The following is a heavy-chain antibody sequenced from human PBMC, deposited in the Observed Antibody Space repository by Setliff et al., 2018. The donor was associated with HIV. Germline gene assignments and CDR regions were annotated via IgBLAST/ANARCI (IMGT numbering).Heavy chain of an antibody. V-gene: IGHV4-61*02. Sequence: SETLSLTCTVSGGSISSGSYYWSWIRQPAGKGLEWIGRIYNSGSTYYNPSLKSRVTISVDTSENQFSLKLSSVTAADTAVYYCARSGGPNYNFWSGLGRDWFDPWGQGTLVTSPQ. CDR1: GGSISSGSYY. J-gene: IGHJ5*02. D-gene: IGHD3-3*01. CDR3: ARSGGPNYNFWSGLGRDWFDP. CDR2: IYNSGST.